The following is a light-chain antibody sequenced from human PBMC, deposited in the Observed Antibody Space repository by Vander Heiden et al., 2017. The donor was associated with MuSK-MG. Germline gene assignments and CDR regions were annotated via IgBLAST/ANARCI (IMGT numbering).Light chain of an antibody. CDR3: AAWDDSLSVV. CDR2: RNN. Sequence: QSLLTPPPSASGTPWQRVPISCSGSSSNLGSNYVYWYQQLPGTAPKLLIDRNNQPPSGVPDRFSGSKSGTSASLAISGLRSEDEADYYCAAWDDSLSVVFGGGTKLTVL. V-gene: IGLV1-47*01. CDR1: SSNLGSNY. J-gene: IGLJ2*01.